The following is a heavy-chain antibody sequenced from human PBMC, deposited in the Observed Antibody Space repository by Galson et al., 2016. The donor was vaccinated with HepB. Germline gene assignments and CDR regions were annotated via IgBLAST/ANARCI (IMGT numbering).Heavy chain of an antibody. CDR1: GFTFSKYW. D-gene: IGHD3-10*01. CDR2: IKEEGDQA. Sequence: SLRLSCAPSGFTFSKYWMSWVRQAPGKGLEWVANIKEEGDQAYYVDSVKGRFTISRDNAKNSLDLQMNSLRVEDTAVYYCARLNFTVRGFIIIGYYFDYWGQGTLVTVSS. J-gene: IGHJ4*02. CDR3: ARLNFTVRGFIIIGYYFDY. V-gene: IGHV3-7*01.